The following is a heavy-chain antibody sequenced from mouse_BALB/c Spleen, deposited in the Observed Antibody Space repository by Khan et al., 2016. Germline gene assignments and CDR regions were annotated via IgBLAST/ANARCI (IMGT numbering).Heavy chain of an antibody. Sequence: VQLQQPGAELVKPGASVKLSCTASGFNIKDTYMHWVKQRPEQGLEWIGRIDPANGNTKYDPKFQGKATIPADTSSNTAYLQLSSLTSEDTAVYYCARGYYGSSHLDYWGQGTTLTVSS. D-gene: IGHD1-1*01. V-gene: IGHV14-3*02. CDR3: ARGYYGSSHLDY. CDR1: GFNIKDTY. J-gene: IGHJ2*01. CDR2: IDPANGNT.